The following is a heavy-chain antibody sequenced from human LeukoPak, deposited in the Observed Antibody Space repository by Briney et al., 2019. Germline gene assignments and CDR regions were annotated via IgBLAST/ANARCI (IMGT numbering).Heavy chain of an antibody. V-gene: IGHV1-69*13. CDR3: PRDRWGQLAYFDY. J-gene: IGHJ4*02. CDR1: GGTFSSYA. D-gene: IGHD2-2*01. CDR2: IIPIFGTA. Sequence: SVKVSCKASGGTFSSYAISWVRQAPGQGLEWMAGIIPIFGTANYAQKFQGRVTITANESTSTAYMELSSLRSEDTAVYCCPRDRWGQLAYFDYWGQATRVTVSS.